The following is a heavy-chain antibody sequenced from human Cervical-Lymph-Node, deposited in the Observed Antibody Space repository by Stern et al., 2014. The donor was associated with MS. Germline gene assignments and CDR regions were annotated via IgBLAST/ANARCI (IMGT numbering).Heavy chain of an antibody. Sequence: QVQLQESGPGLVKPSGTLSLTCAVSGGSISETYWWGWVRQTPGLGLEWIGEIHHSGTTNFSPSLKSRVTMSVDKSKNLFSLEMKSVPAADTAVYFCARGSRDYDRFEYWGQGAPVTVSS. J-gene: IGHJ4*02. D-gene: IGHD5-12*01. CDR2: IHHSGTT. V-gene: IGHV4-4*02. CDR3: ARGSRDYDRFEY. CDR1: GGSISETYW.